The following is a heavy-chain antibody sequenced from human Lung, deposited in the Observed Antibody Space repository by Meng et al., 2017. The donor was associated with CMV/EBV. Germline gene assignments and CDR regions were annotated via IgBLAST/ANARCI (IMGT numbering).Heavy chain of an antibody. Sequence: ASVXVSCKASGYTFTSYYMHWVRQAPGQGLEWMGIINPSGGSTSYAQKFQGRVTMTRGTSTSTVYMELRSLRSEDTAVYYCARDNEDPEGYQLLYKRESWFDPWXQGTLVTVSS. D-gene: IGHD2-2*02. J-gene: IGHJ5*02. V-gene: IGHV1-46*01. CDR3: ARDNEDPEGYQLLYKRESWFDP. CDR2: INPSGGST. CDR1: GYTFTSYY.